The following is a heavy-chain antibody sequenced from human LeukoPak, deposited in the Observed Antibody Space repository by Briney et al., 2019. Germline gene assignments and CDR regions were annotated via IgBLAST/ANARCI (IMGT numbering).Heavy chain of an antibody. V-gene: IGHV1-18*01. J-gene: IGHJ5*01. D-gene: IGHD3-22*01. CDR3: ARDLWNFYDDSGYNRDFDS. CDR2: IGTYGGDT. Sequence: GALVKVSCKATSRISWVRQASGQGLEWMGWIGTYGGDTYYAQKFQGRITVTTDTSTSTVYMELRNLRSDDTAVYYCARDLWNFYDDSGYNRDFDSWGQGTLVTVSS. CDR1: TSR.